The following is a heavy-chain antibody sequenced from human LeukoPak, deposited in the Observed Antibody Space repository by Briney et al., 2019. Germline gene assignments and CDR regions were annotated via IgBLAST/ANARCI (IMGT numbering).Heavy chain of an antibody. Sequence: HPGGSLRLSCAASGFTFSSYSMNWVRQAPGKGLEWVSYISSSSSTIYYADSVKGRFTISRDNSKNTLYLQMNSLRAEDTAVYYCARYQQLYGMDVWGQGTTVTVSS. V-gene: IGHV3-48*01. CDR3: ARYQQLYGMDV. J-gene: IGHJ6*02. D-gene: IGHD2-2*01. CDR1: GFTFSSYS. CDR2: ISSSSSTI.